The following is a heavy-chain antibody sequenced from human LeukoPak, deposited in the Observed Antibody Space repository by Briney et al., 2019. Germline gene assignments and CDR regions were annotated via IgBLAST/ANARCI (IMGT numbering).Heavy chain of an antibody. CDR2: ISGSGDST. J-gene: IGHJ4*02. CDR3: ARDRGY. Sequence: PGGSLRLPCAASGFTFSNYAMNWVRQAPGKGLEWVSGISGSGDSTFYADSVKGRFTISRDNSKNTLYLQMDSLRVEDTAVYYCARDRGYWGQGTLVTVSS. D-gene: IGHD3-10*01. V-gene: IGHV3-23*01. CDR1: GFTFSNYA.